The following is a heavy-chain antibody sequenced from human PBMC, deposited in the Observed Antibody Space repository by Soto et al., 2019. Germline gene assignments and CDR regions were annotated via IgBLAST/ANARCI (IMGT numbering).Heavy chain of an antibody. D-gene: IGHD2-21*01. CDR2: ISVYNGDT. Sequence: QCQLVQSGPEVKKPGASVKVSCKSSGYTFSRYGISLVRQAPGQWLEWMGWISVYNGDTKNSQKVLGRVTMTIVTSPYTAYMALRILTSDHTAIYYCAKNGHNPYYYYGMDVCVQGTTVNFSS. J-gene: IGHJ6*02. V-gene: IGHV1-18*01. CDR3: AKNGHNPYYYYGMDV. CDR1: GYTFSRYG.